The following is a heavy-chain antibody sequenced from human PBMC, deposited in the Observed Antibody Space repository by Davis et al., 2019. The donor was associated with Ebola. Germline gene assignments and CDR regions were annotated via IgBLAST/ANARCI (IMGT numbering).Heavy chain of an antibody. J-gene: IGHJ4*02. Sequence: MPAGSLTLSCAVYGGSFSGNYWSWIRQHQGKGLAWIGQINHSGSTNYNPSPKSRVTISVDTSKNQFSLKLSSVTAADTAVYYCARGLHGYDRYTALAYWGQGTLVTVSS. V-gene: IGHV4-34*01. CDR2: INHSGST. CDR3: ARGLHGYDRYTALAY. CDR1: GGSFSGNY. D-gene: IGHD5-12*01.